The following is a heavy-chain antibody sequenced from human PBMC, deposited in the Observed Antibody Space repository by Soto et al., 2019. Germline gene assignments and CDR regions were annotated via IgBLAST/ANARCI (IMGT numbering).Heavy chain of an antibody. CDR1: GGTFSSYA. CDR2: IIPIFGTA. J-gene: IGHJ6*02. Sequence: SVKVSCKASGGTFSSYAISWVRQAPGQGLEWMGGIIPIFGTANYAQRFQGRVTITADESTSTAYMELSSLRSEDTAVYYCARSGYSSRPDYYYYRMDVWGQGXTVTV. V-gene: IGHV1-69*13. CDR3: ARSGYSSRPDYYYYRMDV. D-gene: IGHD6-13*01.